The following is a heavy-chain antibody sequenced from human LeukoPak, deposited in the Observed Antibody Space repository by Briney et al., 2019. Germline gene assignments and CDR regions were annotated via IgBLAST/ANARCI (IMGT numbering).Heavy chain of an antibody. CDR2: IKPDGSEM. Sequence: GGSLRLSCVVSGFTFSSYWMSWVRQAPGKGLEWVANIKPDGSEMYYVDSVKGRFTISRDSAKNTLYLEMNSLRVEDTAVYYCTRDANHYGGMDVWGQGTTVTVSS. V-gene: IGHV3-7*01. CDR1: GFTFSSYW. CDR3: TRDANHYGGMDV. J-gene: IGHJ6*02.